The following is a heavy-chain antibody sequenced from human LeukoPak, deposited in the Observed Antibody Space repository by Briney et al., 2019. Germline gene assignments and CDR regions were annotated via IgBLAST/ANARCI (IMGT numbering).Heavy chain of an antibody. Sequence: SQTLSLTCTVSGGSISSGDYYWSWIRQPPGKGLEWIGYIYYSGSTYYNPSLKSRVTISVDTSKNQFSLKLSSVTAADTAVYYCARDWPGYSSSWYGTIPPGWYFDLWGRGTLVTVSS. CDR2: IYYSGST. J-gene: IGHJ2*01. V-gene: IGHV4-30-4*01. CDR3: ARDWPGYSSSWYGTIPPGWYFDL. D-gene: IGHD6-13*01. CDR1: GGSISSGDYY.